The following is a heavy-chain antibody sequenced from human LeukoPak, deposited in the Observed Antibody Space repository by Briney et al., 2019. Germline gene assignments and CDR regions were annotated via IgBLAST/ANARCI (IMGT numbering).Heavy chain of an antibody. Sequence: SGTLSLTCAVSGGSISSNNWWSWVRQPPGKGLEWIGEIFHSGSTNYNPSLKSRVTISVDKSKNQFSLKLNSVTAADTAVYYCARRGSGKYFDQWGQGTLVTVSS. CDR1: GGSISSNNW. J-gene: IGHJ4*02. CDR3: ARRGSGKYFDQ. V-gene: IGHV4-4*02. CDR2: IFHSGST. D-gene: IGHD3-10*01.